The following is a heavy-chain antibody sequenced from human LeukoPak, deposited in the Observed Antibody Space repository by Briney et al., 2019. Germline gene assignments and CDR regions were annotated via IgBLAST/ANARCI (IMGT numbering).Heavy chain of an antibody. D-gene: IGHD4-23*01. CDR1: GGTFSSYA. J-gene: IGHJ4*02. CDR2: IIPIFGTG. V-gene: IGHV1-69*05. CDR3: ARDISTVVIPGYFDY. Sequence: ASVKVSCKASGGTFSSYAISWVRQAPGQGLEWMGGIIPIFGTGNYAQKFQGRVTITTDESMSTAYMELSSLRSEDTAVYYCARDISTVVIPGYFDYWGQGTLVTVSS.